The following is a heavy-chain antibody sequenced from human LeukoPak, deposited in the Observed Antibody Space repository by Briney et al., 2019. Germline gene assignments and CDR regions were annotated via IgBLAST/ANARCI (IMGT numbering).Heavy chain of an antibody. Sequence: SETLSLTCTVSGGSISSYYWSCIRQPAGKGLEWIGRIYTSGSTNYNPSLKSRVTMSVDTSKNQFSLKLSSVTAADTAVYYCARYGDSSGFTFDYWGQGTLVTVSS. D-gene: IGHD3-22*01. CDR2: IYTSGST. V-gene: IGHV4-4*07. CDR1: GGSISSYY. J-gene: IGHJ4*02. CDR3: ARYGDSSGFTFDY.